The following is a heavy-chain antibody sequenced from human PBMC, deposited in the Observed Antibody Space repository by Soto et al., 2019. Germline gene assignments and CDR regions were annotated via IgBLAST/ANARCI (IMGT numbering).Heavy chain of an antibody. CDR1: GGSIRSGGYS. J-gene: IGHJ5*02. V-gene: IGHV4-30-2*01. CDR3: ARVPSP. Sequence: QLQLQESGSGLVKPSQTLSLTCAVSGGSIRSGGYSWSWIRQPPGKGLEWIGYIYHGGSTYYNPHLTIRVTISVDRSKNQFSLQLTSVTAAETAVYYCARVPSPWGQGTLVTVSS. CDR2: IYHGGST.